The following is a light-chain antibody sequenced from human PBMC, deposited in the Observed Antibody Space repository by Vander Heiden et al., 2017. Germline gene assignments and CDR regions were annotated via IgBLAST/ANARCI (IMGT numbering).Light chain of an antibody. CDR3: MQGTHWPRT. CDR2: KVS. CDR1: QRLLYSDGNTY. V-gene: IGKV2-30*01. J-gene: IGKJ1*01. Sequence: DVVMTQSPLSLPVTLGQPASISCQSSQRLLYSDGNTYLNWFQQRPGQSPRRLIYKVSSRDSGVPDRFSGSGSGTDFTLKISRVEAEDVGVYYCMQGTHWPRTFGQGTKVEIK.